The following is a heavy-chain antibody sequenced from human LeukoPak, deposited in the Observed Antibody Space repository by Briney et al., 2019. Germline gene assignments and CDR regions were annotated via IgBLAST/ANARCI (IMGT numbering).Heavy chain of an antibody. Sequence: GGSLRLSCAASGFTFSSYAMSWVRQAPGKGLEWVSAISGSGGSTYYADSVKGRFTISRDNSKNTLYLQMNSLRAEDTAVYYCAKDKRIMITFRGALGVSWGQGTLVTVSS. J-gene: IGHJ5*02. D-gene: IGHD3-16*01. CDR3: AKDKRIMITFRGALGVS. V-gene: IGHV3-23*01. CDR2: ISGSGGST. CDR1: GFTFSSYA.